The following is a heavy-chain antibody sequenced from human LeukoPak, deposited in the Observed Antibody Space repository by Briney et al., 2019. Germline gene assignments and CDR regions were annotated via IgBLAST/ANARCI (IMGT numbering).Heavy chain of an antibody. CDR1: GYTFTGYY. CDR2: INPNSGGT. V-gene: IGHV1-2*02. D-gene: IGHD3-10*01. CDR3: ARETPNSLWFGEL. J-gene: IGHJ4*02. Sequence: ASVKVSCKASGYTFTGYYMHWVRQAPGRGLEWMGWINPNSGGTNSAQKFQGRVTMTRDASISTAYMELSRLGSDDTAVYYCARETPNSLWFGELWGQGTLVTVSS.